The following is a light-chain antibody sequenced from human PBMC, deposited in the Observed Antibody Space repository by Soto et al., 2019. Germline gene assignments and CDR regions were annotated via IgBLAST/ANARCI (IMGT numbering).Light chain of an antibody. CDR2: GNI. J-gene: IGLJ3*02. CDR3: QSYDSSLSGSWV. V-gene: IGLV1-40*01. CDR1: GSNIGAGYD. Sequence: QSVLTQPPSVSGAPGQRVAISCTESGSNIGAGYDVQWYQQLPGTAPKLLIYGNINRPSGVPDRFSGSKSGTSASLAITGLQAEDEADYYCQSYDSSLSGSWVFGGGTKLTV.